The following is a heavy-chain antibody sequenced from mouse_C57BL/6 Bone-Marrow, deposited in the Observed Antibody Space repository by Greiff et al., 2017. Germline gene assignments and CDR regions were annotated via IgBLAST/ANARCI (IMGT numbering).Heavy chain of an antibody. V-gene: IGHV1-55*01. CDR2: MYPGSGST. J-gene: IGHJ1*03. D-gene: IGHD1-1*01. Sequence: VQLQQPGAELVKPGASVKMSCKASGYTFTSYWITWVKQRPGQGLEWIGDMYPGSGSTNYNEKFKSKATLTVDTSSSTAYMQLSSLTSEDSAVYYCARAYGSSLWYFDVWGTGTTVTVSS. CDR1: GYTFTSYW. CDR3: ARAYGSSLWYFDV.